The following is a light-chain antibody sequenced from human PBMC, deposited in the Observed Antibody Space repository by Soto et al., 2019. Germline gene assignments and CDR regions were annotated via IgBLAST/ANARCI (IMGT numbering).Light chain of an antibody. CDR3: QQRHMSPIT. Sequence: EVVFTQSPVTLSLSPGERATLSSRASQSFRGLLAWYQQKPGQPPRLLIYEAYTRATGIPPRFSGSGSGTDFTLTISSLETEDAAVYYCQQRHMSPITFGQGTRLEIK. CDR1: QSFRGL. CDR2: EAY. J-gene: IGKJ5*01. V-gene: IGKV3-11*01.